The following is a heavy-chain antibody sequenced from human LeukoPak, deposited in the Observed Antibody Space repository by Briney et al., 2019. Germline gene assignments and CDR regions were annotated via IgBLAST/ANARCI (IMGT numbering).Heavy chain of an antibody. Sequence: PGGSLRLSCAASGFTFDDYAMHWVRQAPGKGLEWVSGISWNSGSIGYADSVKGRFTISRDNAKNTVYLQMNRLRAEDTAVYYCARGLDDYGSGSYSGDWGQGTLVTVSS. CDR3: ARGLDDYGSGSYSGD. CDR2: ISWNSGSI. D-gene: IGHD3-10*01. CDR1: GFTFDDYA. J-gene: IGHJ1*01. V-gene: IGHV3-9*01.